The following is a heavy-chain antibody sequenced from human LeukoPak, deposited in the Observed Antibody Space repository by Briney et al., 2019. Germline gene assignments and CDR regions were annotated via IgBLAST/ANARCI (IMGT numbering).Heavy chain of an antibody. J-gene: IGHJ5*02. CDR3: ARGNHHYGSGSYYTRNWFDP. Sequence: SETLSLTCAVYGGSFSGYYWSWIRQPPGKGLEWIGEINHSGSTNYNPSLKSRVTISVDTSKNQFSLKLSSVTAADTAVYYCARGNHHYGSGSYYTRNWFDPWGQGTLVTVSS. D-gene: IGHD3-10*01. CDR1: GGSFSGYY. V-gene: IGHV4-34*01. CDR2: INHSGST.